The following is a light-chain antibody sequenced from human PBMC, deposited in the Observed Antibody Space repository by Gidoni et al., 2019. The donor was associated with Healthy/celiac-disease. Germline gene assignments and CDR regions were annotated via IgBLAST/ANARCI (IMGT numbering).Light chain of an antibody. CDR1: QSVSSY. J-gene: IGKJ3*01. CDR3: QQRSNWQFT. Sequence: PSTLSSSPGERATISCRASQSVSSYLAWYQQKPGQAPRLLIYDASNRATGIPARFSGSGSGTDFTLTISSLEPEDFAVYYCQQRSNWQFTFGPGTKVDIK. V-gene: IGKV3-11*01. CDR2: DAS.